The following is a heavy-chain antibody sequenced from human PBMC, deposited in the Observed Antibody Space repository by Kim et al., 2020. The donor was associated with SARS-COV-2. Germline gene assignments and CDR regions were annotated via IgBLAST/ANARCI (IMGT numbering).Heavy chain of an antibody. V-gene: IGHV1-69*04. D-gene: IGHD3-16*01. Sequence: SVKVSCKASGGTFSSYAISWVRQAPGQGLEWMGRIIPILGIANYAQKFQGRVTITADKSTSTAYMELSSLRSEDTAVYYCARMGDYYYYYMDVWGKGTTVTVSS. J-gene: IGHJ6*03. CDR2: IIPILGIA. CDR3: ARMGDYYYYYMDV. CDR1: GGTFSSYA.